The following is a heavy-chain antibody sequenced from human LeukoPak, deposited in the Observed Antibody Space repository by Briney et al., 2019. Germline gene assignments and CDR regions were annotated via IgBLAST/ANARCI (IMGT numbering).Heavy chain of an antibody. Sequence: GGSLRLSCAASGFTFSSYGMHWVRQAPGKGLEWVAVISYDGSNKYYADSVKGRFTISRDNSKNTLYLQMNSLRAEDTAVYYCAREEYSSSSGFDYWGQGTLVTVSS. CDR1: GFTFSSYG. V-gene: IGHV3-30*19. CDR2: ISYDGSNK. CDR3: AREEYSSSSGFDY. D-gene: IGHD6-6*01. J-gene: IGHJ4*02.